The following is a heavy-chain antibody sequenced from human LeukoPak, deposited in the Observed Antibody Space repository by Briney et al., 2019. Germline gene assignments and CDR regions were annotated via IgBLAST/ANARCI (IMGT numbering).Heavy chain of an antibody. CDR1: GGSISSSSYY. V-gene: IGHV4-61*09. CDR2: IYTDGTT. Sequence: KSSETLSLTCTVSGGSISSSSYYWTWIRQPAGKGLEWIGHIYTDGTTNYNPSLRSRVTMSVDTSKNQFSLNLNSVTAADTAVYYCAREGYYYYYLDVWGKGTTVTVSS. J-gene: IGHJ6*03. CDR3: AREGYYYYYLDV.